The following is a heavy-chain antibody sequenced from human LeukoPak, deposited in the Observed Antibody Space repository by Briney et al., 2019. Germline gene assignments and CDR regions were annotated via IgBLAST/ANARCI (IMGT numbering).Heavy chain of an antibody. J-gene: IGHJ4*02. Sequence: ASVKVSCKASGYTFTGYYMHWVRQAPGQGLEWMGWINPSSGGTNYAQKFQGRVTMTRDTSISTAYMELNRLSSDDTGVYYCARGDPGKDEAIDYWGQGTLVTVSS. CDR2: INPSSGGT. V-gene: IGHV1-2*02. CDR3: ARGDPGKDEAIDY. CDR1: GYTFTGYY.